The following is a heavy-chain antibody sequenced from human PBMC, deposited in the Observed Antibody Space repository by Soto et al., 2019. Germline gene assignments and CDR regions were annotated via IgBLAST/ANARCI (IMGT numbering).Heavy chain of an antibody. CDR1: GYSFTSYW. V-gene: IGHV5-51*01. CDR3: ARRNYDILTGYPNAFDI. Sequence: GESLKISCKGSGYSFTSYWTGWVRQMPGKGLEWMGIIYPGDSDTRYSPSFQGQVTISADKSISTAYLQWSILKASDTAMYYCARRNYDILTGYPNAFDIWGQGTMVTVSS. D-gene: IGHD3-9*01. CDR2: IYPGDSDT. J-gene: IGHJ3*02.